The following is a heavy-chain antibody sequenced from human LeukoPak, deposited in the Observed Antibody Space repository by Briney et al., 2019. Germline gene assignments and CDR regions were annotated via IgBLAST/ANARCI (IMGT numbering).Heavy chain of an antibody. V-gene: IGHV3-53*01. J-gene: IGHJ4*02. Sequence: GGSLRLSCAASGFTVSSNYMSWVRQAPGKGLEWVSLIFSGGNTYYADSVKGRFTISRDNSKNPLFLLMNSLRVEDTAVYYCAKEMESSTWYIDYWGQGTLVSVSS. D-gene: IGHD6-13*01. CDR1: GFTVSSNY. CDR2: IFSGGNT. CDR3: AKEMESSTWYIDY.